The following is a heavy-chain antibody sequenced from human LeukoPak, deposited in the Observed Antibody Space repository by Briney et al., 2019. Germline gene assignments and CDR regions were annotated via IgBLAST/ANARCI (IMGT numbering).Heavy chain of an antibody. Sequence: PSETLSLTCAVYGGSFSSYYWSWIRQPPGKGLEWIGEINHSGSTNYNPSLKSRVTISVDTSKNQFSLKLSSVTAADTAVYYCARAVPYSSGWSLQALDYWGQGTLVTVSS. CDR1: GGSFSSYY. J-gene: IGHJ4*02. D-gene: IGHD6-19*01. CDR2: INHSGST. CDR3: ARAVPYSSGWSLQALDY. V-gene: IGHV4-34*01.